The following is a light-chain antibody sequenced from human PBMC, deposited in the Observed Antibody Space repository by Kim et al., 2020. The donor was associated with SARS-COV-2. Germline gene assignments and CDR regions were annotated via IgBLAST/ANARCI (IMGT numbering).Light chain of an antibody. Sequence: QRVTISCAGSSSNIGNNAVNWYQQLPGKAPKLLIYYDDLLPSGVSDRFSGSKSGTSASLAISGLQSEDEADYYCAAWDDSLNGPVFGGGTQLTVL. CDR1: SSNIGNNA. CDR3: AAWDDSLNGPV. CDR2: YDD. V-gene: IGLV1-36*01. J-gene: IGLJ3*02.